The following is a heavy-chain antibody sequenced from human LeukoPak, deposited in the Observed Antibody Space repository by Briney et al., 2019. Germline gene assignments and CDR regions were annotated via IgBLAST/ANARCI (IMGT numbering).Heavy chain of an antibody. V-gene: IGHV3-48*04. D-gene: IGHD5-18*01. J-gene: IGHJ5*02. Sequence: PGGSLRLSCAASGFTFSSYAMSWVRQAPGKGLEWVSYISSSSSTIYYADSVKGRFTISRDNAKNSLYLQMNSLRAEDTAVYYCASTLGGYSYGYRSWGQGTLVTVSS. CDR1: GFTFSSYA. CDR2: ISSSSSTI. CDR3: ASTLGGYSYGYRS.